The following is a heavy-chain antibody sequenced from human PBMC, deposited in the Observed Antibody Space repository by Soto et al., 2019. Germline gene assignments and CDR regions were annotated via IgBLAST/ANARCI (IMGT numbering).Heavy chain of an antibody. D-gene: IGHD3-10*01. CDR3: AIEVRRSNQFDH. J-gene: IGHJ4*02. V-gene: IGHV1-24*01. CDR1: RYTPPQLS. CDR2: FDLENGET. Sequence: GGPVEGSFKVFRYTPPQLSIHRGGQAPGEGLEWMGGFDLENGETIYAQRFQGRVTMTEESSADTPYMELSSLRSEDTAVYYCAIEVRRSNQFDHWGQGTMVTVSS.